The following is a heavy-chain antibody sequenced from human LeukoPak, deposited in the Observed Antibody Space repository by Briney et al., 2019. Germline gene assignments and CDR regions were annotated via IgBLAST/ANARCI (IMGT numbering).Heavy chain of an antibody. Sequence: PGGSLRLSCAASGFTFSSYAMTWVRQAPGKGLEWVSLISDSGGATYYADSVKGRFTISRDNSKNTLYLQMNSLRAEDTAVYYCAKDLYGSSPDYWGQATLVTVSS. CDR2: ISDSGGAT. CDR1: GFTFSSYA. V-gene: IGHV3-23*01. D-gene: IGHD6-13*01. J-gene: IGHJ4*02. CDR3: AKDLYGSSPDY.